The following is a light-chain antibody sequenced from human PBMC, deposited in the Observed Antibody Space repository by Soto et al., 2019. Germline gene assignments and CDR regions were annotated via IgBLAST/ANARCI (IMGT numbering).Light chain of an antibody. CDR2: EGS. V-gene: IGLV2-23*01. J-gene: IGLJ1*01. CDR3: CSYAGSITLYV. Sequence: QSALTQPASVSGSPGQSITVSCTGTSSDFGSYNLVSWYQQHPGTAPKLMIYEGSKRPSGVSDRFSGSKSGNTASLTISGPQADDEADYYCCSYAGSITLYVFGTGTKVTVL. CDR1: SSDFGSYNL.